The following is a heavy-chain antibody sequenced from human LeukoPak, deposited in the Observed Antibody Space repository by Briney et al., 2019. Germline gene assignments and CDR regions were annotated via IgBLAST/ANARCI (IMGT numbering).Heavy chain of an antibody. V-gene: IGHV3-21*01. Sequence: GGSLRLSCAASGFTFSSYSMNWVRQAPGKGLEWVSSISSSSSYIYYADSVKGRFTISRDNAKNSLYLQMNSLRAEDTAVYYCARGGGGMTVALFDQWGQGTPVTVSS. J-gene: IGHJ4*02. D-gene: IGHD6-19*01. CDR3: ARGGGGMTVALFDQ. CDR2: ISSSSSYI. CDR1: GFTFSSYS.